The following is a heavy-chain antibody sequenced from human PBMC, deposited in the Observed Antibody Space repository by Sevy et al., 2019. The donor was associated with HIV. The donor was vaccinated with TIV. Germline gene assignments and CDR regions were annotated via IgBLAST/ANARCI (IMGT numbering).Heavy chain of an antibody. V-gene: IGHV3-49*03. CDR1: GFTFGDYA. D-gene: IGHD3-16*01. CDR3: TRVRGTISPYYYYGMDV. J-gene: IGHJ6*02. Sequence: GGSLRLSCTASGFTFGDYAMSWCRQAPGKGLEWVGFIRSKTYGGTTENAASAKGRFTIPRDDSKSIAYLQMNSLKTADTAVYYCTRVRGTISPYYYYGMDVWGQGTTVTVSS. CDR2: IRSKTYGGTT.